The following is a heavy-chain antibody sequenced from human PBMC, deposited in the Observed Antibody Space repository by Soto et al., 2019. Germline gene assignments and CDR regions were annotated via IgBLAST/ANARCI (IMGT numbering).Heavy chain of an antibody. Sequence: PSQTLSLTCAISGDSVSSNSAAWNWIRQTPARGLEWLGRTYYRSNWYNDYAVSVKSRITINPDTSKNQFSLQLNSVTPEDTAVYYCARLTGTREYYYYYGMDVWGQGTTVTVSS. D-gene: IGHD1-7*01. CDR2: TYYRSNWYN. J-gene: IGHJ6*02. CDR1: GDSVSSNSAA. V-gene: IGHV6-1*01. CDR3: ARLTGTREYYYYYGMDV.